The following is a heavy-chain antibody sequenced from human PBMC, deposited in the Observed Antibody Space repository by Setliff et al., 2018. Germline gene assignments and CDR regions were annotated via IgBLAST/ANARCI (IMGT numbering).Heavy chain of an antibody. CDR1: GVSISSYY. CDR2: IQNSGGI. CDR3: ARLSWNGLRYFGLDV. D-gene: IGHD3-3*01. Sequence: PSETLSLTCNVSGVSISSYYWSWIRQAPGKGLESLGYIQNSGGINYNPSLKSRVTISVDTSANQFSLKLTSVTAADTAVYYCARLSWNGLRYFGLDVWGQGTTVTSP. J-gene: IGHJ6*02. V-gene: IGHV4-59*01.